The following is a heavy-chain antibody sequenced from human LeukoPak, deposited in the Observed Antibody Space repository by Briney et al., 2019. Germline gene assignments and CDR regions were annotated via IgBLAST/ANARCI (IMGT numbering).Heavy chain of an antibody. V-gene: IGHV1-2*02. J-gene: IGHJ4*02. Sequence: ASVKVSCKASGYTFTGYYMHWVRQAPGQGLEWMGWINPNSGGTNYAQKFQGRATMTRDTSISTAYMELSRLRSDDTAVYYCARVEMATISYDYWGQGTLVTVSS. CDR1: GYTFTGYY. CDR3: ARVEMATISYDY. D-gene: IGHD5-24*01. CDR2: INPNSGGT.